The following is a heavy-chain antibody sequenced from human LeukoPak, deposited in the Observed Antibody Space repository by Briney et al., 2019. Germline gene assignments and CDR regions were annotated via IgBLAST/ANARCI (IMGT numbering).Heavy chain of an antibody. D-gene: IGHD3-3*01. CDR3: ARGYSDFWSGYYTGRRGRYFDY. V-gene: IGHV1-2*02. Sequence: ASVKVSCKASGYTFTGYYMHWVRQAPGQGLEWMGWINPNSGGTNYAQKFQGRVTMTRNTSISTAYMELSSLRSEDTAVYYCARGYSDFWSGYYTGRRGRYFDYWGQGTLVTVSS. J-gene: IGHJ4*02. CDR2: INPNSGGT. CDR1: GYTFTGYY.